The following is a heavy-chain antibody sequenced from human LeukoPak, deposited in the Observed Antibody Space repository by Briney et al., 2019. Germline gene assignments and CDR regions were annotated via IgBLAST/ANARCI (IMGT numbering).Heavy chain of an antibody. D-gene: IGHD3-22*01. V-gene: IGHV5-51*01. J-gene: IGHJ3*01. CDR2: IYPDDSDT. CDR3: ARPNITSYYDSRGYDAFDV. CDR1: GYRFNAYW. Sequence: GESLKISCKGSGYRFNAYWIAWVREMPGKGLEWMGIIYPDDSDTRYSPSFQGQVTISADKSVRTAYLQWSSLKASDTAMYYCARPNITSYYDSRGYDAFDVWGQGTMVTVSS.